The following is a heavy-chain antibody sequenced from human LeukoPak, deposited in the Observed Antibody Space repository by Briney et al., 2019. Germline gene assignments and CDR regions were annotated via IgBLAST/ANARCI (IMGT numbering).Heavy chain of an antibody. Sequence: SVKVSCKASGGTFSSYAVSWVRQAPGQGLEWMGGIIPIFGTANYAQKFQGRVTITADESTSTAYMELSSLRSEDTAVYYCARRYCSGGSCYPNWFDPWGQGTLVTVSS. D-gene: IGHD2-15*01. CDR1: GGTFSSYA. V-gene: IGHV1-69*01. CDR3: ARRYCSGGSCYPNWFDP. J-gene: IGHJ5*02. CDR2: IIPIFGTA.